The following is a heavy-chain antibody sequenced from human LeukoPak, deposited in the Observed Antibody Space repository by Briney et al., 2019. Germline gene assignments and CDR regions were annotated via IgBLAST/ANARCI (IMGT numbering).Heavy chain of an antibody. CDR1: GFTFSSYG. CDR3: ARDGVVGATKWGHFDL. Sequence: PGGSLRLSCAASGFTFSSYGMLWVPQAPGKGLEWVSSITTSSSYIYYADSVRGRFTISRDNAKNSLYLQMNSLRAEDTAVYYCARDGVVGATKWGHFDLWGQGTRVTVSS. D-gene: IGHD1-26*01. V-gene: IGHV3-21*01. J-gene: IGHJ4*02. CDR2: ITTSSSYI.